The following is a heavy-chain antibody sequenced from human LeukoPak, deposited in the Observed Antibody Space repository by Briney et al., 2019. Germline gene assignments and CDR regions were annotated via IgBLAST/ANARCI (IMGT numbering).Heavy chain of an antibody. Sequence: VASVKVSCKASGYTFTSYDINWVRQATGQGLEWMGWMNPNSGNTGYAQKFQGRVTMTRNTSISTAYMELSRLRSDDTAVYYCARGMVGARVVDYWGQGTLVTVSS. J-gene: IGHJ4*02. D-gene: IGHD1-26*01. V-gene: IGHV1-8*01. CDR2: MNPNSGNT. CDR3: ARGMVGARVVDY. CDR1: GYTFTSYD.